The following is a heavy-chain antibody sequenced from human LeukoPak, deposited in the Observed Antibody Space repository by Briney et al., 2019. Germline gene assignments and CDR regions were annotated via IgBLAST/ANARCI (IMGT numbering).Heavy chain of an antibody. CDR1: GYTFTCYY. Sequence: GASVKVSCKASGYTFTCYYMHWVRQAPGQGLEWMGWINPNSGGTNYAQKFQGRVTMTRDTSISTAYMELSRLRSDDTAVYYCARGGGGSYQALDYWGQGTLVTVSS. V-gene: IGHV1-2*02. J-gene: IGHJ4*02. CDR3: ARGGGGSYQALDY. D-gene: IGHD1-26*01. CDR2: INPNSGGT.